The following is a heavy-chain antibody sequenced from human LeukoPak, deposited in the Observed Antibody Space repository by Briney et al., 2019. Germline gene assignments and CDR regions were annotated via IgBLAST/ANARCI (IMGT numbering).Heavy chain of an antibody. CDR2: IYYSGST. CDR3: ARAIPDAFDI. J-gene: IGHJ3*02. Sequence: PSETLSLTCTVSGGSISSGGYYWSWIRQHPGKGLEWIGYIYYSGSTNYNPSLKSRVTISVDKSKNQFSLKLSSVTAADTAVYYCARAIPDAFDIWGQGTMVTVSS. CDR1: GGSISSGGYY. V-gene: IGHV4-61*08.